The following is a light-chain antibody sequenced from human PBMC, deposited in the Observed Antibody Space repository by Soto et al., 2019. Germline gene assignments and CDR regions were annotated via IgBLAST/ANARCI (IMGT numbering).Light chain of an antibody. CDR1: QGISSY. CDR3: QQINSYPLT. Sequence: DIQLTQSPSFLSASVGDRVTITCRASQGISSYLAWYQQKPGKAPKLLIYAASTLQSGVPSRFSGSGSGTEFTLTISSLKPEDFETYYCQQINSYPLTFGGGTKVDIK. J-gene: IGKJ4*01. CDR2: AAS. V-gene: IGKV1-9*01.